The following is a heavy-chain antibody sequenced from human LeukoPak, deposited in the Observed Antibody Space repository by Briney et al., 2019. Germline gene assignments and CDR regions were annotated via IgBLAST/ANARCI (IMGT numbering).Heavy chain of an antibody. CDR2: IDISGNII. CDR3: AKDATAVPGTVYMDV. D-gene: IGHD6-19*01. CDR1: GFSFSDYE. Sequence: GGSLRLSCVASGFSFSDYEMNWVRQAPGKVLEWLSHIDISGNIIHYADSVEGRFTISRDNAKNSVYLQMTSLRDEDTALYYCAKDATAVPGTVYMDVWGKGTTVTVSS. V-gene: IGHV3-48*03. J-gene: IGHJ6*03.